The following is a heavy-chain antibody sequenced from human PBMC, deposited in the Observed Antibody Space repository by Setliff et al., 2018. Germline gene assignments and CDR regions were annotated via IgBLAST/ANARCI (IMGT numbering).Heavy chain of an antibody. CDR3: ARDRGQVTVNNRYGFYYYGMDV. D-gene: IGHD3-16*02. CDR1: GFTFSTYG. Sequence: GGSLRLSCAASGFTFSTYGMHWVRQAPGKGLEWVAVISYDGSNKYYADSVKGRFTISRDNSKNTLYLQMNALRAEDTGLYYCARDRGQVTVNNRYGFYYYGMDVWGQGTTVTVSS. CDR2: ISYDGSNK. J-gene: IGHJ6*02. V-gene: IGHV3-30*03.